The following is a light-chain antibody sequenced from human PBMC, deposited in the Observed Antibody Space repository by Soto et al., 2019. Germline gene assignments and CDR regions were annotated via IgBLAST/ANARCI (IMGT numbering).Light chain of an antibody. CDR2: SNN. CDR1: SSNIGSNT. CDR3: AAWDDSLHGVV. J-gene: IGLJ3*02. Sequence: QSVLTQPPSASGTPGQRVTISCSGSSSNIGSNTVNWYQQLPGTAPKLLIYSNNQRPSAVPDRFSDSKSGTSASLAISGLQSEDEADYYCAAWDDSLHGVVFGGGTKLTVL. V-gene: IGLV1-44*01.